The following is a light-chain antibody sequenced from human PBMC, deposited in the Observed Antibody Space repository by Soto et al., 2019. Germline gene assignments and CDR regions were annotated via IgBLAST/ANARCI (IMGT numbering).Light chain of an antibody. Sequence: QSVLTQPPSVSGAPGQRVTISCTGSSSNIGAGYDVHWYQQLPGTAPQLLIYCNSKRPSGVPDRFSGSKSGTSASLAITWLQAEDEADYYCQSYDSSLSVVFGGGTKLTVL. CDR2: CNS. CDR3: QSYDSSLSVV. CDR1: SSNIGAGYD. V-gene: IGLV1-40*01. J-gene: IGLJ2*01.